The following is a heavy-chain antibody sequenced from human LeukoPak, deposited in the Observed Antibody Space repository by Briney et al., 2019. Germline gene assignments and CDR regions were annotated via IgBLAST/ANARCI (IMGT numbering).Heavy chain of an antibody. CDR3: AIRVGASWDLCPYYFDY. CDR1: GFTFSSYS. D-gene: IGHD1-26*01. CDR2: ISSSSSYI. V-gene: IGHV3-21*01. J-gene: IGHJ4*02. Sequence: GVLRLSCAASGFTFSSYSMNRVRQAPGKGLEWVSSISSSSSYIYYADSVKGRFTISRDNAKNSLYLQMNSLRAEDTAVYYCAIRVGASWDLCPYYFDYWGQGTLVTVSS.